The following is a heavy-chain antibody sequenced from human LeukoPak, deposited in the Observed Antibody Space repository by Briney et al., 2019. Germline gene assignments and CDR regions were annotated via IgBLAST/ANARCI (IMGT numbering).Heavy chain of an antibody. Sequence: PGGSLRLSCAASGFTFSSYAMGWVRQTPGKGLEWVSSISTDGGATFYADSVKGRFTVSRDNSKNTLYLQMSSLRAEDTAIYYCAKGSRSSRPYYFDHWAPGTLVTVSS. J-gene: IGHJ4*02. CDR3: AKGSRSSRPYYFDH. CDR1: GFTFSSYA. V-gene: IGHV3-23*01. D-gene: IGHD6-6*01. CDR2: ISTDGGAT.